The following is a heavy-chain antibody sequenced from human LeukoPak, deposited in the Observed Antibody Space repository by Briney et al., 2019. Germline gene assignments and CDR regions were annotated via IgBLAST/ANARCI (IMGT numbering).Heavy chain of an antibody. CDR1: GGSISSYY. Sequence: SETLSLTCTVSGGSISSYYWSWIRQPPGKGLEWIGYIYYSGSTNYNPSLKSRVTISVDTSKNQFSLKLSSVTAADTAVYYCARSVQRGYSYGLFPYYFDYWGQGTLVTVSS. V-gene: IGHV4-59*01. CDR2: IYYSGST. D-gene: IGHD5-18*01. J-gene: IGHJ4*02. CDR3: ARSVQRGYSYGLFPYYFDY.